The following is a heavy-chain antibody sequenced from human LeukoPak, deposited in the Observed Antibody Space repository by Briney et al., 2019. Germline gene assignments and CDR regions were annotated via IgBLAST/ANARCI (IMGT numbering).Heavy chain of an antibody. Sequence: SETLSFTCAVYGGSFSGCYWSWIRQPLGKGLEWIGEINHSGSTNYNPSLKSRVTISVDTSKNQFSLKLSSVTAADTAVYYCARDSLGFDYWGQGTLVTVSS. V-gene: IGHV4-34*01. CDR1: GGSFSGCY. CDR3: ARDSLGFDY. J-gene: IGHJ4*02. CDR2: INHSGST. D-gene: IGHD3-22*01.